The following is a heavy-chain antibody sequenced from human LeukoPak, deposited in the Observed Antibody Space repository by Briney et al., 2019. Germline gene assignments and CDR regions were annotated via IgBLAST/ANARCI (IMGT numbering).Heavy chain of an antibody. J-gene: IGHJ2*01. Sequence: GGSLRLSCAASGFTFSGYVMTWVRQPPGKGLQWVADISGSGGSTYYADSVKGRFSISRDNSKHTLYLQMNSLRAEDTAVYYCAKDFRLGIAAAYWYFDLWGRGTLVTVSS. V-gene: IGHV3-23*01. CDR1: GFTFSGYV. CDR2: ISGSGGST. D-gene: IGHD6-13*01. CDR3: AKDFRLGIAAAYWYFDL.